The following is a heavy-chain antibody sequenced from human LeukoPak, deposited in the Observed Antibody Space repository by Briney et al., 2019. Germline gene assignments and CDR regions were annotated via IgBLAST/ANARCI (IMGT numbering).Heavy chain of an antibody. CDR1: GGTFSSYA. D-gene: IGHD3-10*01. J-gene: IGHJ2*01. CDR3: ARQYYYGSGSYWYFDL. CDR2: IIPIFGTA. V-gene: IGHV1-69*05. Sequence: SVKVSCKASGGTFSSYAISWVRQAPGQGLEWMGRIIPIFGTANYAQKFQGRVTITTDESTSTAYMELSSLRSEDTVVYYCARQYYYGSGSYWYFDLWGRGTLVTVSS.